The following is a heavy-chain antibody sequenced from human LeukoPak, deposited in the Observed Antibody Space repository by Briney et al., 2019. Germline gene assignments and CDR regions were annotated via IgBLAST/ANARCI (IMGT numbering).Heavy chain of an antibody. D-gene: IGHD3-22*01. CDR1: GFTFDDYA. J-gene: IGHJ4*02. V-gene: IGHV3-9*01. Sequence: GRSLRLSCAASGFTFDDYAMHWVRQAPGKGLEWVSGISWNSGSIGYADSVKGRFTISRDNAKNSLYLQMNSLRAEDTAVYYCARVHGSYPFDYWGQGTLVTVSS. CDR3: ARVHGSYPFDY. CDR2: ISWNSGSI.